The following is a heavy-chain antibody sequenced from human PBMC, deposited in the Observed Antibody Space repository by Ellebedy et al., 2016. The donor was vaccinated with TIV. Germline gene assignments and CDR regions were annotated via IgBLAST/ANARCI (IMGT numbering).Heavy chain of an antibody. J-gene: IGHJ4*02. CDR1: GYTFTSYY. D-gene: IGHD1-26*01. V-gene: IGHV1-46*01. CDR3: ARGGRYSGSYNFDH. Sequence: AASVKVSCKASGYTFTSYYMHRVRQAPGQGLEWMGVINPSGAHTTYTQRFQGRVTMTRDTSTSTVYMELGSLRSDDTAVYYCARGGRYSGSYNFDHWGQGSLVTVSS. CDR2: INPSGAHT.